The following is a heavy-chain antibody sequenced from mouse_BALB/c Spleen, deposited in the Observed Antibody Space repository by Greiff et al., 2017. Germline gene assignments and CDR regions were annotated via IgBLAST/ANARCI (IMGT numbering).Heavy chain of an antibody. CDR1: GYTFSSYW. Sequence: VQLQQSGAELMKPGASVKISCKATGYTFSSYWIEWVKQRPGHGLEWIGEILPGSGSTNYNEKFKGKATFTADTSSNTAYMQLSSLTSEDSAVYYCARGGDYDVGFADWGQGTLVTVSA. D-gene: IGHD2-4*01. CDR3: ARGGDYDVGFAD. V-gene: IGHV1-9*01. CDR2: ILPGSGST. J-gene: IGHJ3*01.